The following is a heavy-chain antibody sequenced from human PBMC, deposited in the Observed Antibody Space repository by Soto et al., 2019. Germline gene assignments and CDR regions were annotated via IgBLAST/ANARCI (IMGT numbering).Heavy chain of an antibody. D-gene: IGHD3-3*01. Sequence: GGSLRLSCAASGFTFSSYGMHWVRQAPGKGLEWVAVISYDGSNKYYADSVKGRFTISRDNSKNTLYLQMNSLRAEDTAVYYCAKDSGGSGYTPWWYWGQGTLVTVSS. V-gene: IGHV3-30*18. J-gene: IGHJ4*02. CDR1: GFTFSSYG. CDR2: ISYDGSNK. CDR3: AKDSGGSGYTPWWY.